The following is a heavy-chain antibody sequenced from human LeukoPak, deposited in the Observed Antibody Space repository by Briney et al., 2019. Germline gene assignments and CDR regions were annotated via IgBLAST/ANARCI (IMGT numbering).Heavy chain of an antibody. CDR3: ARAVYSSGWLDY. CDR2: INSDGSST. J-gene: IGHJ4*02. CDR1: GFTFSSYW. Sequence: PGGSLRLSCAASGFTFSSYWTHWVRQAHGEGLVWVSRINSDGSSTSYADSGEGRITNTTDNAKNTLYLQMNSLRAEVTAVYYCARAVYSSGWLDYWGRGTLVTVSS. D-gene: IGHD6-19*01. V-gene: IGHV3-74*01.